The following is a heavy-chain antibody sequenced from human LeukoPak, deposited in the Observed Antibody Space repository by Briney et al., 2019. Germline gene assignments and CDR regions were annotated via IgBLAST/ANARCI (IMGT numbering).Heavy chain of an antibody. CDR2: IYTSGST. V-gene: IGHV4-4*07. CDR1: GGSISSYY. CDR3: ARIMDTAMVSIFDY. J-gene: IGHJ4*02. Sequence: SETLSLTCTVSGGSISSYYWSWIRQPAGKGLEWIGRIYTSGSTNYNPSLKSRVTMSVDTSKNQFSLKLSSVTAADTAVYHCARIMDTAMVSIFDYWGQGTLVTVSS. D-gene: IGHD5-18*01.